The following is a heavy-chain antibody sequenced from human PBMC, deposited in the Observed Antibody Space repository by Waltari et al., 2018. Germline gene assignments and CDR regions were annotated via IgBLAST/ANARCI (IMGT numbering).Heavy chain of an antibody. Sequence: QLQLQESGPGLVKPSETLSLTCTVSGGSISSSSYYWGWIRQPPGKGLEWIGSIYYSGSTYYNPSLKSRVTISVDTSKNQFSLKLSSVTAADTAVYYCAVVVVPAAISYWYFDLWGRGTLVTVSS. J-gene: IGHJ2*01. V-gene: IGHV4-39*01. CDR3: AVVVVPAAISYWYFDL. D-gene: IGHD2-2*01. CDR2: IYYSGST. CDR1: GGSISSSSYY.